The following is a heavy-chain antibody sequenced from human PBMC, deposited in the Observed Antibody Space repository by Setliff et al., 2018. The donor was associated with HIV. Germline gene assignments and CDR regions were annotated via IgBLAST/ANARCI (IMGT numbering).Heavy chain of an antibody. V-gene: IGHV1-18*01. CDR3: ARKYTGGPLDY. Sequence: ASVKVSCKASGYTFTSYGITWVRQAPGQGLEWMGWIITYNGNTHYAQKLQGRVTMTTDTSTSTAYMELRSLRSDDTAMYYCARKYTGGPLDYWGQGTLVTVSS. CDR2: IITYNGNT. D-gene: IGHD6-19*01. CDR1: GYTFTSYG. J-gene: IGHJ4*02.